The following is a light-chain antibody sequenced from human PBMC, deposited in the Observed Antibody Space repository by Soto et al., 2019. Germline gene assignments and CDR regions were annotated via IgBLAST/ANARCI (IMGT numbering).Light chain of an antibody. V-gene: IGLV1-51*01. CDR1: SSNIGNNY. CDR2: DNN. CDR3: GTWDSSLSAGV. J-gene: IGLJ2*01. Sequence: QSVLTQPPSVSAAPGQTVTIFCSGSSSNIGNNYVSWYQQLPGTAPKLLIYDNNKRPSGIPDRFSGSKSGTSATLGITGLQTGHEADYYCGTWDSSLSAGVFGGGTKLTVL.